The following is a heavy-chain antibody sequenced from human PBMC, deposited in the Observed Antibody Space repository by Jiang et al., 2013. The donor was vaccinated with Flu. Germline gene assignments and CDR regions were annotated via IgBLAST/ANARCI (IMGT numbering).Heavy chain of an antibody. CDR2: IYPDDSAT. J-gene: IGHJ4*01. D-gene: IGHD6-6*01. CDR3: ARHGTLSSSDPVDY. CDR1: GDSFTTHW. Sequence: GAEVKKPGESLRISCEGSGDSFTTHWIARVRQMPGKGLEWMGIIYPDDSATRYSPSFEGRITMSADRSISTAYLQWSSLKAADTAIYYCARHGTLSSSDPVDYWGPGTLVTVSS. V-gene: IGHV5-51*01.